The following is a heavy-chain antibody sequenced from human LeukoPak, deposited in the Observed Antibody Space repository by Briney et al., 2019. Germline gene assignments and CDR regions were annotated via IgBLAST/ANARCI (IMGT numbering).Heavy chain of an antibody. V-gene: IGHV1-2*02. CDR3: ARHNYYDSSGYEY. CDR2: INPNSGGT. D-gene: IGHD3-22*01. J-gene: IGHJ4*02. Sequence: GASVKVSCKASGYTFTGYYMHWVRQAPGQGLEWMGWINPNSGGTNYAQKFQGRATMTRDTSISTAYMELSRLRSDDTAVYYCARHNYYDSSGYEYWGQGTLVTVSS. CDR1: GYTFTGYY.